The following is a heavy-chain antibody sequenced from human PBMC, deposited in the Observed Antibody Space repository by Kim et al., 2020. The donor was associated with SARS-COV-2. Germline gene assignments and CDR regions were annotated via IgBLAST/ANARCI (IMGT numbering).Heavy chain of an antibody. CDR2: ISSSSSTI. J-gene: IGHJ6*02. D-gene: IGHD2-2*01. CDR1: GFTFSSYS. Sequence: GGSLRLSCAASGFTFSSYSMNWVRQAPGKGLEWVSYISSSSSTIYYADSVKGRFTISRDNAKNSLYLQMNSLRDEDTAMYYCASNIVVVPAAINYYYGMDVWGQGTTVTVSS. CDR3: ASNIVVVPAAINYYYGMDV. V-gene: IGHV3-48*02.